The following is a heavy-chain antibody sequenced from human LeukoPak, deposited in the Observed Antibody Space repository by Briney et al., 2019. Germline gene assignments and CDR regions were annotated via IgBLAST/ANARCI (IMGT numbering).Heavy chain of an antibody. V-gene: IGHV4-4*08. D-gene: IGHD5-24*01. CDR1: GGSISSYY. CDR3: AREGRWLQFYYFDY. CDR2: IYSTGST. J-gene: IGHJ4*02. Sequence: SETLSLTCTVSGGSISSYYWSWIRQPPGKGLEWIGYIYSTGSTDYNPSLKSQVTISVDTSKNHFSLKLRSVTAADTAVYYCAREGRWLQFYYFDYWGQGTLVTVSS.